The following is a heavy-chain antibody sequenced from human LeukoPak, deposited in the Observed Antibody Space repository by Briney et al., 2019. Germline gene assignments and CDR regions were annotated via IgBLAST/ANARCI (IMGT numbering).Heavy chain of an antibody. CDR3: NVVVRAATPTDY. CDR2: IYTSGST. Sequence: PSETLSLICTVSGGSISSYYWSWIRQPAGKGLEWIGRIYTSGSTNYNPSLKSRVTMSVDTSKNQFSLKLSSVTAADTALYYCNVVVRAATPTDYWGQGTLVTVSS. V-gene: IGHV4-4*07. J-gene: IGHJ4*02. D-gene: IGHD2-2*01. CDR1: GGSISSYY.